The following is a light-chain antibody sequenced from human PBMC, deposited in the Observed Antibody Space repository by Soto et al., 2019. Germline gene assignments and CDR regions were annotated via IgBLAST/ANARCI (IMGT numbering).Light chain of an antibody. CDR3: QVWDSSSALLV. CDR1: NIGSKS. Sequence: SYELTQPPSVSVAPGKTARITCGGNNIGSKSVHWYQQKPGQAPVLVIYYDSDRPSGIPERFSGSNSGNMATLTISRVEAGDEADYYCQVWDSSSALLVFGGGTKLTVL. CDR2: YDS. J-gene: IGLJ3*02. V-gene: IGLV3-21*04.